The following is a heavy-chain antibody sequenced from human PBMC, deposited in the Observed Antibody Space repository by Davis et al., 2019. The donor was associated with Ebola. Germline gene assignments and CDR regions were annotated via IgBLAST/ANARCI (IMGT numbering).Heavy chain of an antibody. CDR2: INPSGGST. J-gene: IGHJ4*02. CDR1: GYTFTSYY. Sequence: AASVKVSCKASGYTFTSYYMHWVRQAPGQGLEWMGIINPSGGSTSYAQKFQGRVTMTRDTSTSTVYMELSSLRSEDTAVYYCARDKVMITFGGVIPYYFDYWGQGTLVTVSS. D-gene: IGHD3-16*02. CDR3: ARDKVMITFGGVIPYYFDY. V-gene: IGHV1-46*01.